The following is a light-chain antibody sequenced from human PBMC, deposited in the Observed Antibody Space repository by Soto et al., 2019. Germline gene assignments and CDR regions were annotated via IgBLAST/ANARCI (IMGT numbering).Light chain of an antibody. CDR3: AVWDDNLNSVV. V-gene: IGLV1-44*01. CDR1: SSNIATNS. CDR2: TNN. Sequence: QSALTQPPSVSGTPRQRVTISCSGSSSNIATNSVNWYQQLPATAPRLLIYTNNRRPSEVPDRFSGSKSGTSASLAISGLQSEDEADYYCAVWDDNLNSVVFGGGTKVTVL. J-gene: IGLJ2*01.